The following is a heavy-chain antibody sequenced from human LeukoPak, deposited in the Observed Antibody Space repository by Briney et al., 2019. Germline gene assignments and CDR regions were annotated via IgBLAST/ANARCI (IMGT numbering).Heavy chain of an antibody. D-gene: IGHD3-16*02. J-gene: IGHJ4*02. CDR2: MNPNSGRR. CDR1: GYTFSNYD. Sequence: GASVKVSCKASGYTFSNYDINWERQAPGQGLEWMGWMNPNSGRRVYAQKFQGRVTMTRNSSINTAYMELTSLRSDDTAVYYCARGLRSDYWGQGTLVTVSS. V-gene: IGHV1-8*01. CDR3: ARGLRSDY.